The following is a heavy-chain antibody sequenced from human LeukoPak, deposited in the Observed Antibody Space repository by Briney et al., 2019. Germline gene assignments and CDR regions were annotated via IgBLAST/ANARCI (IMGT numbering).Heavy chain of an antibody. J-gene: IGHJ5*02. V-gene: IGHV4-31*03. Sequence: SETLSLTCTVSGGSISSGGYYWSWIRQHPGKGPEWIGYIYYSGSTYYNPSLKSRVTISVDTSKNQFSLKLSSVTAADTAVYYCARVSSGYDRPNWFDPWGQGTLVTVSS. D-gene: IGHD5-12*01. CDR2: IYYSGST. CDR1: GGSISSGGYY. CDR3: ARVSSGYDRPNWFDP.